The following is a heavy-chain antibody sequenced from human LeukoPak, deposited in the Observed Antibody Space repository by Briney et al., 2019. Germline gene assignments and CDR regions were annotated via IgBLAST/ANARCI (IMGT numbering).Heavy chain of an antibody. D-gene: IGHD3-16*02. J-gene: IGHJ4*02. CDR1: GFTFNNYN. V-gene: IGHV3-21*01. CDR3: ARHRTASDY. CDR2: ITSSGAYI. Sequence: PGGSLRLTCAASGFTFNNYNMNWVRQAPGKALEWVSSITSSGAYIFYADSVKGRFTISRDNAKNSLYLQVTSLRAEDTAVYYCARHRTASDYWGQGTLVTVSS.